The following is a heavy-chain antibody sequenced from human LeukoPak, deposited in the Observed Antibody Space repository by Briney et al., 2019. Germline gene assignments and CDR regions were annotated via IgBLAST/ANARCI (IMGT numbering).Heavy chain of an antibody. CDR1: GYTFINLA. CDR3: ARGPRAAADDY. Sequence: ASVKVSCKASGYTFINLAINWGRQAPGQRPEWMGWINAGNGNTKYSQKFQGRVTITRDTSASTAYMELSGLTSEDTAVYYCARGPRAAADDYWGQGTLVTVSS. V-gene: IGHV1-3*01. CDR2: INAGNGNT. J-gene: IGHJ4*02. D-gene: IGHD6-13*01.